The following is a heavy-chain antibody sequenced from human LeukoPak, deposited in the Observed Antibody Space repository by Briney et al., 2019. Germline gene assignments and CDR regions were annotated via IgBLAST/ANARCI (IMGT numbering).Heavy chain of an antibody. D-gene: IGHD7-27*01. CDR2: ISYDGSHD. J-gene: IGHJ4*02. V-gene: IGHV3-30*01. CDR1: GLSFTNYA. CDR3: ARGSLTGGRIFYFDY. Sequence: PGGSLRLSCAASGLSFTNYAMHWVRQAPGKGLEWVAVISYDGSHDYSANSVRGRFSISRDNSKNMVFLQMNSLRDEDTAVYYCARGSLTGGRIFYFDYWGQGSLVAVSS.